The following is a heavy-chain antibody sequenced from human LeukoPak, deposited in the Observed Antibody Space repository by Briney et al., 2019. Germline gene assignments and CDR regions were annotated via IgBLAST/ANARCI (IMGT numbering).Heavy chain of an antibody. CDR2: IYYSGST. Sequence: PSETLSLTCTASGGSISNYYWSWIRQPPGKGLEWIGYIYYSGSTNYNPSLKSRVTISVDTSKNQFSLKLSSVTAAGTAVYYCARGPRGSGWYGDYWGQGTLVTVSS. CDR1: GGSISNYY. J-gene: IGHJ4*02. D-gene: IGHD6-19*01. CDR3: ARGPRGSGWYGDY. V-gene: IGHV4-59*01.